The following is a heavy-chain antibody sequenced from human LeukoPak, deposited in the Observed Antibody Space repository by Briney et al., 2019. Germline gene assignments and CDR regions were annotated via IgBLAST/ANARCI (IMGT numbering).Heavy chain of an antibody. D-gene: IGHD1-26*01. CDR3: ARSPSIVGATIDY. CDR2: INSDGSST. Sequence: PGGSLGLSCAASGFTFSSYWMHWVRQAPGKGLVWVSRINSDGSSTSYADSVKGRFTISRDNAKNTLYLQMNSLRAEDTAVYYCARSPSIVGATIDYWGQGTLVTVSS. CDR1: GFTFSSYW. J-gene: IGHJ4*02. V-gene: IGHV3-74*01.